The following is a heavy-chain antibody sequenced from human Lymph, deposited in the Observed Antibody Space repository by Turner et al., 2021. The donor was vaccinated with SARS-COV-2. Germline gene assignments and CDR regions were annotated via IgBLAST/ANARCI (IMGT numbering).Heavy chain of an antibody. CDR3: ARDDINTLIAASVPFDY. CDR2: IWYEGTNK. J-gene: IGHJ4*02. Sequence: QVQLVESGGGVVQPGRSLRLACAASGFTFSSYGMHWVRQSPRKGLQWVSVIWYEGTNKYYADSVKCRFTISRDNSKNTLYLQMNSLSAEDTAVYYCARDDINTLIAASVPFDYWGQGTLVTVSS. CDR1: GFTFSSYG. D-gene: IGHD6-13*01. V-gene: IGHV3-33*01.